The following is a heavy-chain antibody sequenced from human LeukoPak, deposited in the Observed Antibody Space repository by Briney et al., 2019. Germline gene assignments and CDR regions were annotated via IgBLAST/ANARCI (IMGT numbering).Heavy chain of an antibody. Sequence: GGSLRLSCAASGFTFSSYGMHWVRQAPGKGLEWVAVISYDGSNKYYADSVKARFTISRDNSKNTLYLQMNSLRAEDTAVYYCAKDGSYGMDVWGQGTTVTVSS. CDR1: GFTFSSYG. CDR2: ISYDGSNK. V-gene: IGHV3-30*18. CDR3: AKDGSYGMDV. J-gene: IGHJ6*02.